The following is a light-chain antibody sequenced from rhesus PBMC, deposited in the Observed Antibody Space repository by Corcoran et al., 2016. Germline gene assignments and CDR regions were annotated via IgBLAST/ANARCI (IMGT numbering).Light chain of an antibody. J-gene: IGKJ1*01. CDR3: QQGYSYPRT. CDR2: RAS. CDR1: QSLSNY. Sequence: DIQMTQSPSSLSASVGDRVTITCQASQSLSNYLNWYQQKPGIIPKLLIYRASSLQSGIPSRFSGSGTGTDFTLTISSLQPEDFATYYCQQGYSYPRTFGQGTKVEIK. V-gene: IGKV1S9*01.